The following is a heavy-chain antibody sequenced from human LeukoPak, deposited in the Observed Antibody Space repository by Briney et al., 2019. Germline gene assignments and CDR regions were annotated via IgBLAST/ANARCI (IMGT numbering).Heavy chain of an antibody. CDR1: GGSFSGYY. V-gene: IGHV4-34*01. Sequence: SETLSLTCAVYGGSFSGYYWSWIRQPPGKGLEWIGEINHSGSTNYNPSLKSRVTISVDTSKNQFSLRLSSVTAADTAVYYCARWGAVDTAMVADCWGQGTLVTVSS. CDR2: INHSGST. CDR3: ARWGAVDTAMVADC. D-gene: IGHD5-18*01. J-gene: IGHJ4*02.